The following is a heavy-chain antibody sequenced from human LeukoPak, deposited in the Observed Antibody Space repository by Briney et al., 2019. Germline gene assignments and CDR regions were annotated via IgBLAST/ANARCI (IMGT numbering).Heavy chain of an antibody. J-gene: IGHJ6*02. CDR1: GCTFSSYA. CDR2: ISYDGSNK. D-gene: IGHD4-11*01. CDR3: ARTGPDYTYYYYYGMDV. V-gene: IGHV3-30-3*01. Sequence: GGSRRLSCAVSGCTFSSYAMHWVRQAPGKGLEWVAVISYDGSNKYYADSVKGRFTISRDNSKNTLYLQMNSLRAEDTAVYYCARTGPDYTYYYYYGMDVWGQGTTVTVSS.